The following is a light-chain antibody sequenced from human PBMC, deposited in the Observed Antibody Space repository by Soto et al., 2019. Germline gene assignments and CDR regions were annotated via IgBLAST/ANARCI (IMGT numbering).Light chain of an antibody. V-gene: IGLV2-11*01. CDR1: SSDVGRYDY. CDR3: CSFAGSYSYV. Sequence: QSALTQPRSVSGSPGQSVTISCTGTSSDVGRYDYVSWYQQYPGEAPKLIIYDLTERPSGVPDRFSGSKSGNTASLTISGLRAEDEAAYSCCSFAGSYSYVFGTGTKVTVL. J-gene: IGLJ1*01. CDR2: DLT.